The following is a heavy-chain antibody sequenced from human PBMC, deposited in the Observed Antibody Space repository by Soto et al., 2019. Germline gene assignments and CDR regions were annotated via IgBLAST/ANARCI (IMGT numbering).Heavy chain of an antibody. CDR3: ARSEISDYGDYFWFDP. CDR2: IIPIFGTA. Sequence: QVQLVQSGAEVKKPGSSVKVSCKASGGTFRRYAISWVRQAPGQGLEWMGGIIPIFGTANYAQKFQGRVTMTADESTSTAYMEVSSLRSEDTAVYYCARSEISDYGDYFWFDPWGQGTLVTVSS. D-gene: IGHD4-17*01. J-gene: IGHJ5*02. V-gene: IGHV1-69*12. CDR1: GGTFRRYA.